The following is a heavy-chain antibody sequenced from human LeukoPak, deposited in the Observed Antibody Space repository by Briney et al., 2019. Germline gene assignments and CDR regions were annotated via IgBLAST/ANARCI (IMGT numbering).Heavy chain of an antibody. CDR3: ARGIAVAGTVFDY. Sequence: SETLSLTCTVSGGSISSYYWSWLRQPPGKGLEWIGYIYYSGSTNYNPTLKSRVTISVDTSKNQFSLKLSSVTAADTAVYYCARGIAVAGTVFDYWGQGTLVTVSS. CDR1: GGSISSYY. J-gene: IGHJ4*02. CDR2: IYYSGST. V-gene: IGHV4-59*12. D-gene: IGHD6-19*01.